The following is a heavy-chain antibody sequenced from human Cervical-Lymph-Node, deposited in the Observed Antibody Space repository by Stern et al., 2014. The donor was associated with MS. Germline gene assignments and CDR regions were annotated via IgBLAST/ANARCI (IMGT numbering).Heavy chain of an antibody. CDR1: GFIFSTYG. V-gene: IGHV3-30*18. CDR2: ISDDGDYK. Sequence: VQLLESGGGVVQPGTSLTLSCAASGFIFSTYGMHWVRQAPGKGLEWVAVISDDGDYKYYADSLEGRFTISRDNSKNTLSLQMNSLRVEDTGVYYCAKVAIALAGYYYYGMDVWGPGTTVTVSS. CDR3: AKVAIALAGYYYYGMDV. D-gene: IGHD2-15*01. J-gene: IGHJ6*02.